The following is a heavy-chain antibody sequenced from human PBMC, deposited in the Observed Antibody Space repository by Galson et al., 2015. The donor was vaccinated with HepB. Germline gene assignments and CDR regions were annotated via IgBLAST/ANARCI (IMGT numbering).Heavy chain of an antibody. CDR2: IYYSGIT. Sequence: TLSLTCTVSGGSMSSGGYYWSWIRQHPGKGLEWIGYIYYSGITYYNPSLKGRVTISLDTSKNQFSLKLSSVTAADTAVYYCASYQQDGYSYGNWGQGTLVTVSS. CDR3: ASYQQDGYSYGN. CDR1: GGSMSSGGYY. D-gene: IGHD5-18*01. J-gene: IGHJ4*02. V-gene: IGHV4-31*03.